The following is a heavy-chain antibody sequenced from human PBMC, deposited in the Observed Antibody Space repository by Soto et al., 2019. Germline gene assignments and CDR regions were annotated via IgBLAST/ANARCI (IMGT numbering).Heavy chain of an antibody. D-gene: IGHD6-13*01. CDR1: GFPFSDAW. V-gene: IGHV3-23*01. J-gene: IGHJ1*01. CDR3: AKLSRASSSSSY. CDR2: ISGSGDAK. Sequence: GGSLRLSCAASGFPFSDAWIRWVRQPPGQGLECVSTISGSGDAKYYADSVNGRFTISRDNSKNTLYLQMGSLRAEDTAVYYCAKLSRASSSSSYWGQGTLVTVSS.